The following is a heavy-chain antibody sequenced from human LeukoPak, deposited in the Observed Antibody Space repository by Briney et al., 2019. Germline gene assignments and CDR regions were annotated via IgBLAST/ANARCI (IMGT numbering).Heavy chain of an antibody. CDR1: GYTLTVDY. J-gene: IGHJ4*02. V-gene: IGHV1-2*04. CDR2: INPNSGGT. Sequence: ASVKVSCMASGYTLTVDYMHWAREALGQGREWVGRINPNSGGTNYAQKFQGWVTMSRDTSISTAYMELSRLRSDDTAVYYCARETLSSSGSIDYWGQGTLVTVSS. D-gene: IGHD1-26*01. CDR3: ARETLSSSGSIDY.